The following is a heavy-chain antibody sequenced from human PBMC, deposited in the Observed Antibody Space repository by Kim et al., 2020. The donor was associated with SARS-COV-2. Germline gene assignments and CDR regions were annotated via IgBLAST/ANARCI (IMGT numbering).Heavy chain of an antibody. CDR3: ARRPDAFDI. V-gene: IGHV4-39*01. CDR2: GST. J-gene: IGHJ3*02. Sequence: GSTDSNPSHKSRVTISVDTSKTQFSLKLSSVTAADTAVYYCARRPDAFDIWGQGTMVTVSS.